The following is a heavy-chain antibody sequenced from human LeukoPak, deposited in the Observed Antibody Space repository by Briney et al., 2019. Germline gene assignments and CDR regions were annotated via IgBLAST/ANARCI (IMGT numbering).Heavy chain of an antibody. CDR2: TYYRSKWYN. D-gene: IGHD7-27*01. V-gene: IGHV6-1*01. Sequence: SQTLSLTCAISGDTFSTDRGAWNWIRQSPSRGLEWLGRTYYRSKWYNDYAVSVKSRITINPDTSKNQFSLQLNSVTPEDTAVYYCARDGEGYYMDVWGKGTTVTVSS. CDR1: GDTFSTDRGA. CDR3: ARDGEGYYMDV. J-gene: IGHJ6*03.